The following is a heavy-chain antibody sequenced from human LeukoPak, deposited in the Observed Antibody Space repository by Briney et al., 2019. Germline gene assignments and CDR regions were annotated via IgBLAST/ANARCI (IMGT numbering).Heavy chain of an antibody. CDR1: GYTFTSYY. J-gene: IGHJ5*02. CDR3: ARGAFHKGRISGRPASPTAHNWFDP. V-gene: IGHV1-46*01. D-gene: IGHD6-25*01. CDR2: INPSGGST. Sequence: ASVKVSCKASGYTFTSYYMHWVRQAPGQGLEWMGIINPSGGSTSCAQKFQDRVTMTRDTSTSTVYMELSSLRSEDTAVYYCARGAFHKGRISGRPASPTAHNWFDPWGQGTLVTVSS.